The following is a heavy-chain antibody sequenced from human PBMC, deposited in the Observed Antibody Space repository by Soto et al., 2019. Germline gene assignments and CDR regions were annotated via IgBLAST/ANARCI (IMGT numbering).Heavy chain of an antibody. J-gene: IGHJ4*02. CDR3: AKGPGDYDTSGYPYYFDY. CDR2: IRYSGDGT. D-gene: IGHD3-22*01. V-gene: IGHV3-23*01. CDR1: GFTFSSYT. Sequence: GGSLRLSCAATGFTFSSYTMSWVRQAPGKGLEWVSAIRYSGDGTSYEDSVKGRFTISRDNSRNTLYLQMNSLRAEDTAVYYCAKGPGDYDTSGYPYYFDYWGQGTLVTVSS.